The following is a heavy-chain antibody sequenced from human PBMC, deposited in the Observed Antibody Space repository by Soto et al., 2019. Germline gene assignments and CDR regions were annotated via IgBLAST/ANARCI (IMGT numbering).Heavy chain of an antibody. CDR1: GFTFRNFV. J-gene: IGHJ4*02. CDR3: AQDRGWGVVSPSHDY. CDR2: IRGTGGET. V-gene: IGHV3-23*01. Sequence: EVELLESGGGIVQPGGSLRVSCVASGFTFRNFVMSWVRQAPGKGLEWVSAIRGTGGETFYADSVKGRFTISRDNSKNTLYLQMNRLRDEETALYFCAQDRGWGVVSPSHDYWGQGTLVTVSS. D-gene: IGHD2-21*01.